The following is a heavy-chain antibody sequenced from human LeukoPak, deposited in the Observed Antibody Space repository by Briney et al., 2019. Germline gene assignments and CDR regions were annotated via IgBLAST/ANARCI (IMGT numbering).Heavy chain of an antibody. CDR2: INPNTGNP. V-gene: IGHV7-4-1*02. CDR1: GYTFTGYY. J-gene: IGHJ4*02. Sequence: GASVKVSCKASGYTFTGYYMHWVRQAPGQGLEWMGWINPNTGNPTYAQGFTGRFVFSLDTSVSTAYLQISSLKAEDTAVYYCARVVRDYYDSSGYFEFDYWGQGTLVTVSS. D-gene: IGHD3-22*01. CDR3: ARVVRDYYDSSGYFEFDY.